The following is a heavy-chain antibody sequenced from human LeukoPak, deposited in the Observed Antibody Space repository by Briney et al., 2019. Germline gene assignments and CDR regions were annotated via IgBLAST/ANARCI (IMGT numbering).Heavy chain of an antibody. Sequence: ASVKVSCKVSGYTLTELSMHWVRQAPGQGLEWMGRINPNSGGTNYAQKFQGRVTMTRDTSISTAYMELSRLRSDDTAVYYCARDGQQRDFDYWGQGTLVTVSS. J-gene: IGHJ4*02. V-gene: IGHV1-2*06. CDR1: GYTLTELS. CDR3: ARDGQQRDFDY. D-gene: IGHD6-13*01. CDR2: INPNSGGT.